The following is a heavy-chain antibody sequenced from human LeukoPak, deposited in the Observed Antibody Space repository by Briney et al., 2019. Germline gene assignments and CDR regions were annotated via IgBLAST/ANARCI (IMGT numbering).Heavy chain of an antibody. V-gene: IGHV3-30*18. J-gene: IGHJ4*02. CDR3: ANTAAAGTSDFGY. D-gene: IGHD6-13*01. CDR1: GFTFSSYG. CDR2: ISYDGSNK. Sequence: GGSLRLSCAASGFTFSSYGMHWVRQAPGKGLEWVAVISYDGSNKYYADSVKGRFTISRDNSKNTLYLQMNSLRAEDTAVYYCANTAAAGTSDFGYWGQGTLVTVSS.